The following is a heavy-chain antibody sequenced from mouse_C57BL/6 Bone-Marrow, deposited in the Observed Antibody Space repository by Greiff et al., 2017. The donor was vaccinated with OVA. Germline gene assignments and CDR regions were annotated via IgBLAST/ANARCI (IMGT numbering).Heavy chain of an antibody. V-gene: IGHV1-19*01. J-gene: IGHJ3*01. D-gene: IGHD1-1*01. Sequence: VQLKQSGPVLVKPGASVKMSCKASGYTFTDYYMNWVKQSHGKSLEWIGVINPYNGGTSYNQKFKGKATLTVDKSSSTAYMELNSLTSEDSAVYYCARPGYGSSYAWFAYWGQGTLVTVSA. CDR3: ARPGYGSSYAWFAY. CDR1: GYTFTDYY. CDR2: INPYNGGT.